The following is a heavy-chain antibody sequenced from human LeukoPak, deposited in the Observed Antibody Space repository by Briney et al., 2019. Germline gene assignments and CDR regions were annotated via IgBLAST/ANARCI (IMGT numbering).Heavy chain of an antibody. J-gene: IGHJ4*02. D-gene: IGHD6-6*01. Sequence: SVKVSCKASGGTFSSYAISWVRQAPGQGLEWMGGIIPIFGTANYAQKFQGRVTITTDVSTSTAYMEVSSLRSEDTAVYYCARMSIAAHPGDYWGQGTLVTVSS. CDR2: IIPIFGTA. CDR3: ARMSIAAHPGDY. V-gene: IGHV1-69*05. CDR1: GGTFSSYA.